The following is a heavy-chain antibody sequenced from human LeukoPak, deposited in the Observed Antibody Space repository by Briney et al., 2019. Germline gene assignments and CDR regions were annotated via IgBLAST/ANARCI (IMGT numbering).Heavy chain of an antibody. CDR1: GFTFSSYA. CDR2: ITGSGGST. J-gene: IGHJ4*02. V-gene: IGHV3-23*01. D-gene: IGHD7-27*01. Sequence: TGGSLRLSCAASGFTFSSYAMSWVRQAPGKGLEWVSAITGSGGSTYCADSVKGRFTISRDNSKNTLYVQMNSLRAEDTAVYYCATERNWVFDYWGQGTLVTVSS. CDR3: ATERNWVFDY.